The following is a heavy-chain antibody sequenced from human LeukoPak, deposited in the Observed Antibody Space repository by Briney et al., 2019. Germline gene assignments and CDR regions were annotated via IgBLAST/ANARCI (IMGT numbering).Heavy chain of an antibody. V-gene: IGHV3-30-3*01. CDR2: MSYDGRNE. CDR1: GFAFRTYA. J-gene: IGHJ4*02. Sequence: GRSLRLSCAASGFAFRTYAMHWVRQAPGKGLEWVAIMSYDGRNEYYADSVKGRFTISRDSSKNALFLQMNSLRPEDTANYHCARGYGSGSSYFDYWGQGTLVTVSS. D-gene: IGHD3-10*01. CDR3: ARGYGSGSSYFDY.